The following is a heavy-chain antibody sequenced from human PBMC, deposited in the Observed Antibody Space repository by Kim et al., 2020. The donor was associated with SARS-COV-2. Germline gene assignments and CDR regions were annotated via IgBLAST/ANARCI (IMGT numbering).Heavy chain of an antibody. CDR2: IYYSGST. CDR1: GGSISSSSYY. J-gene: IGHJ4*02. Sequence: SETLSLTCTVSGGSISSSSYYWGWIRQPPGKGLEWIGSIYYSGSTYYNPSLKSRVTISVDTSKNQFSLKLSSVTAADTAVYYCARQIRGGGYDYVWGSYRPNSKEYYFDYWGQGTLVTVSS. D-gene: IGHD3-16*02. CDR3: ARQIRGGGYDYVWGSYRPNSKEYYFDY. V-gene: IGHV4-39*01.